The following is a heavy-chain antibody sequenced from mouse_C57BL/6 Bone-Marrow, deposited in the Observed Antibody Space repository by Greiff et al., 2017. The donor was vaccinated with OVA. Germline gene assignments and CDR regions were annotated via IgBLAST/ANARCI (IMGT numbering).Heavy chain of an antibody. J-gene: IGHJ1*03. D-gene: IGHD1-1*01. CDR2: IDPSDSYT. Sequence: QVHVKQPGAELVRPGTSVKLSCKASGYTFTSYWMHWVKQRPGQGLEWIGVIDPSDSYTNYNQKFKGKATLTVDTSSSTAYMPLSSLTSEDSAVYYCAEYPLPFISTVVARYFDVCGTGTTVTVSS. CDR1: GYTFTSYW. CDR3: AEYPLPFISTVVARYFDV. V-gene: IGHV1-59*01.